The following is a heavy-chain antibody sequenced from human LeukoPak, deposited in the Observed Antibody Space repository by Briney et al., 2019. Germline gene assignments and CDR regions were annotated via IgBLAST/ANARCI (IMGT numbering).Heavy chain of an antibody. CDR1: GGSISSGDYY. Sequence: PSETLSLTCTVSGGSISSGDYYWSWIRQHPETGLEWIGYIHNSGSTHYSPPLKSRVGISLDTSENQFALKLSSVTAADTAVYYCARDNPPPRYDSSGYPNPFYSYYGVDVWGQGTTVSVSS. D-gene: IGHD3-22*01. J-gene: IGHJ6*02. CDR2: IHNSGST. CDR3: ARDNPPPRYDSSGYPNPFYSYYGVDV. V-gene: IGHV4-31*03.